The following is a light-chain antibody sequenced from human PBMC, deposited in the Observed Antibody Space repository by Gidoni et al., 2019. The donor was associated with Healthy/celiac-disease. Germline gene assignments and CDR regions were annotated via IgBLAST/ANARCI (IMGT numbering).Light chain of an antibody. CDR1: SSNIGTNT. Sequence: QSVLTQPPSASGTPGQRVTIACSGSSSNIGTNTVNWYQQVPGAAPKLLIYTNNQRPSGVPDRFSGSKSVTSASLAISGLQSEDEADYYCAAWDDSLNGPWVFGGGTKLTVL. CDR3: AAWDDSLNGPWV. V-gene: IGLV1-44*01. CDR2: TNN. J-gene: IGLJ3*02.